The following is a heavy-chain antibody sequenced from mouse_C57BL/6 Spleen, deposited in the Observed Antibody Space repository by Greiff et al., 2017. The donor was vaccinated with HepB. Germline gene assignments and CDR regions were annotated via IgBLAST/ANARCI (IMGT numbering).Heavy chain of an antibody. D-gene: IGHD2-5*01. CDR1: GYTFTGYW. Sequence: VQLQESGAELMKPGASVKLSCKATGYTFTGYWIEWVKQRPGHGLEWIGEILPGSGSTNYNEKFKGKATFTADTSSTTAYMQISSLTTEDSAIYYLAIYSNYGAMDYWGQGTSVTVSS. V-gene: IGHV1-9*01. J-gene: IGHJ4*01. CDR2: ILPGSGST. CDR3: AIYSNYGAMDY.